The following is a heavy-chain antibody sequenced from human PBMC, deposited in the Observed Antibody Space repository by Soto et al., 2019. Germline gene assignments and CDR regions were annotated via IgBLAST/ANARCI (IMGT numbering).Heavy chain of an antibody. J-gene: IGHJ4*02. D-gene: IGHD3-22*01. V-gene: IGHV1-3*01. CDR2: INVGNGNT. CDR1: GYTFTRYN. Sequence: VKVSCKASGYTFTRYNIHWVRQAPGQRLEWMGWINVGNGNTRYSQKFQGRLTLTRDTPGNTAYLELNSLISEDTAVYYCATPQDYDDCLDSWSQGTLVTVSS. CDR3: ATPQDYDDCLDS.